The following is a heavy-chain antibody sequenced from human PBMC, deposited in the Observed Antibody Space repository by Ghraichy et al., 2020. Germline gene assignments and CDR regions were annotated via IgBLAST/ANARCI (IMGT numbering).Heavy chain of an antibody. J-gene: IGHJ4*02. D-gene: IGHD4-23*01. CDR3: ARDSQTTVVTEGGFDY. V-gene: IGHV1-69*04. Sequence: VKVSCKASGGTFRSYAISWVRQAPGQGLEWMGRIIPILGIANYAQKFQGRVTITADKSTSTAYMELSSLRSEDTAVYYCARDSQTTVVTEGGFDYWGQGTLVTVSS. CDR2: IIPILGIA. CDR1: GGTFRSYA.